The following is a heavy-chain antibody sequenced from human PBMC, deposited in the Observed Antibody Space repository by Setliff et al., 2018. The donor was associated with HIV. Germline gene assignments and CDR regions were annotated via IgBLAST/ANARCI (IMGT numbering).Heavy chain of an antibody. CDR1: GGTFSNYA. V-gene: IGHV1-69*10. D-gene: IGHD5-12*01. Sequence: ASVKVSCKASGGTFSNYAISWVRQAPGQGLEWMGGIIPMVGMANYAQSFQDRVTITADKFMATAYMELSSLRSEDTAIYYCAIDVIGGWLRPMPDFWGPGTLVTVSS. CDR2: IIPMVGMA. J-gene: IGHJ4*02. CDR3: AIDVIGGWLRPMPDF.